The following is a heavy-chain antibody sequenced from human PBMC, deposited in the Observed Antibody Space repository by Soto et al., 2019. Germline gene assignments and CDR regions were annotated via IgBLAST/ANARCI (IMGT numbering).Heavy chain of an antibody. CDR1: GFTFSSYW. CDR3: ARDLYGDYVGY. CDR2: IKQDGSEE. Sequence: LRLSCAASGFTFSSYWMSWVRQAPGKGLEWVTNIKQDGSEEYYVDSVKGRFTISRDNAKNSLYLQMNSLRAEDTAVYYCARDLYGDYVGYWGQGTLVTVSS. J-gene: IGHJ4*02. V-gene: IGHV3-7*03. D-gene: IGHD4-17*01.